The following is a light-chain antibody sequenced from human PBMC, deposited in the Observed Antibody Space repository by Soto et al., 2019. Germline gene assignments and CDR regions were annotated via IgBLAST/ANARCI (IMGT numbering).Light chain of an antibody. V-gene: IGKV3-11*01. CDR1: QTVSSF. J-gene: IGKJ2*01. CDR3: QQRYNWPPT. Sequence: EIVLSQSPAILSLYLGDRATLSCRASQTVSSFLAWYQQKPGQAPRLLIYDTSNRATSVPARFSASGSGTDFTLTISSLEPEDFAVYFCQQRYNWPPTFGQGTKLEIK. CDR2: DTS.